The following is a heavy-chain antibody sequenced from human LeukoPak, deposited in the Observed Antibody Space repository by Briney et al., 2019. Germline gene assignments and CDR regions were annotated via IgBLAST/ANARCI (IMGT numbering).Heavy chain of an antibody. J-gene: IGHJ4*02. V-gene: IGHV1-2*02. Sequence: ASVKVSCKASGYTFTGYYVHWVRQAPGQGLEWMGWINPNSGGTNYAQKFQGRVTMTRDTSISTAYMELSRLRSDDTAVYYCARDRLTSSLHSSGWYNKGDFVYWGQGTLVTVSS. CDR1: GYTFTGYY. D-gene: IGHD6-19*01. CDR2: INPNSGGT. CDR3: ARDRLTSSLHSSGWYNKGDFVY.